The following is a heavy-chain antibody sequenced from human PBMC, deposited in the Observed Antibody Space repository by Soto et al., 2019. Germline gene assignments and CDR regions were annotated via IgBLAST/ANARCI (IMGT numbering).Heavy chain of an antibody. V-gene: IGHV4-34*01. CDR2: INHSGNT. D-gene: IGHD3-3*01. CDR3: AEARYAFWSGPKTYYFGY. J-gene: IGHJ4*02. Sequence: AETLASTFAVYGGSFRGYYWSWIRQPPGKVPELIGEINHSGNTNYNPSLKSRVTISVDTSKNQFSLKLSSVTAADTAVYYFAEARYAFWSGPKTYYFGYWGQRTIVTVSS. CDR1: GGSFRGYY.